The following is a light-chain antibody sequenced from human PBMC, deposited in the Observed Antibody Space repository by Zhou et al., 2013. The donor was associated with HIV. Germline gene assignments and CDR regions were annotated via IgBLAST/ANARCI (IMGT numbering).Light chain of an antibody. CDR3: QQCNSYPYT. Sequence: DIQMTQSPSTLSASVGDRVTITCRASQSISSWLAWYQQKPGKAPKLLIYRTSTLESGVPSRFSGSGSGTELTLTISSLQPDDFGTYYCQQCNSYPYTFGQGTKLEIK. CDR1: QSISSW. J-gene: IGKJ2*01. CDR2: RTS. V-gene: IGKV1-5*03.